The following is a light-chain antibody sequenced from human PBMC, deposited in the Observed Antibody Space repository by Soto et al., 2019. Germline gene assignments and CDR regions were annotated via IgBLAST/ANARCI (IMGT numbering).Light chain of an antibody. J-gene: IGLJ3*02. CDR1: MRDVGAYNL. Sequence: QSALTQPASVSGSAGQSITISCSGTMRDVGAYNLVSWYQQHPGTAPKLIIYKVRNRPSGISSRFSGSRSGNTAPLTISGLQPEDEGYYYCSAYTARSTLVFGGGTKLTVL. V-gene: IGLV2-14*01. CDR3: SAYTARSTLV. CDR2: KVR.